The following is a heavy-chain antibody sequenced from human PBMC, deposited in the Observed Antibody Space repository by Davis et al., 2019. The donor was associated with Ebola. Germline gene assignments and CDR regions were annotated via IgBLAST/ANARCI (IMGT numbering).Heavy chain of an antibody. Sequence: AASVKVSCKASGYIFTSYAMHWVRQAPGQRLEWMGWINAGNGDTKYSQKFRDRVTITRDTSASTSYMELSSLRSEDTAVYYCAREKVVTAVYYYYYGMDVWGQGTTVTVSS. V-gene: IGHV1-3*01. D-gene: IGHD2-21*02. CDR3: AREKVVTAVYYYYYGMDV. CDR2: INAGNGDT. CDR1: GYIFTSYA. J-gene: IGHJ6*02.